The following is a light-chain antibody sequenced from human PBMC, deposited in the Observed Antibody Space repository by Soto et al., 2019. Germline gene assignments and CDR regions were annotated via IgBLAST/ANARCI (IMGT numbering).Light chain of an antibody. V-gene: IGKV2-30*01. CDR2: KVS. CDR3: MQATHWPPYT. J-gene: IGKJ2*01. CDR1: QGLVYSDGNTY. Sequence: EVVMTQSPRNLPVTLGQPASISCWSSQGLVYSDGNTYLNWFQQRPGHSPRRLLYKVSFRDSGVPDRFSGSGSGTSCTLTISRVEDEDVGIYYCMQATHWPPYTFGQGNKLDIK.